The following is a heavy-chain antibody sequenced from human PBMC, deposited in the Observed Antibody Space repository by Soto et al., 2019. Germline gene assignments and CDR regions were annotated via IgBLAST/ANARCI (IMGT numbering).Heavy chain of an antibody. D-gene: IGHD3-16*01. CDR3: VSEEAFGHERQFAL. V-gene: IGHV5-51*01. Sequence: GESLKISCKGSGYRFTNYWIGWVRQMPGKGLEWMGIIYPGDSDTRYNAPFVGHVTVSVDKSINTAYLQWSSLRASDTAIYYCVSEEAFGHERQFALWGQGTLVTVYS. CDR2: IYPGDSDT. J-gene: IGHJ4*02. CDR1: GYRFTNYW.